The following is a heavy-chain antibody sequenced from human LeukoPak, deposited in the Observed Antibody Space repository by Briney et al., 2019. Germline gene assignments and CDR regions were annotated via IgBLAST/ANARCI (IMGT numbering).Heavy chain of an antibody. CDR1: GYTFTGYY. Sequence: ASVKVSCKASGYTFTGYYMHWVRQAPGQGLEWMGRINPNSGGTNYAQKFQGRVTMTRDTSIGTAYMELSRLRSDDTAVYYCAFVVDTAMVIFDYWGQGTLVTVSS. D-gene: IGHD5-18*01. CDR3: AFVVDTAMVIFDY. CDR2: INPNSGGT. V-gene: IGHV1-2*06. J-gene: IGHJ4*02.